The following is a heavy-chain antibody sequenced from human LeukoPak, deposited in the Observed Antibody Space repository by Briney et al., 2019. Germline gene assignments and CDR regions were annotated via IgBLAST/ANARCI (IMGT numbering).Heavy chain of an antibody. CDR1: GFTFSNYG. CDR2: ISDSGST. Sequence: PGGSLRLSCAASGFTFSNYGMSWVRQAPGKGLEWVSAISDSGSTYYADSVKGRFTISRDNSKNTLYLQMNSLRAEDTAVYYCAKRVPYSSSSVYFDSWGQGTLVTDPS. D-gene: IGHD6-6*01. CDR3: AKRVPYSSSSVYFDS. V-gene: IGHV3-23*05. J-gene: IGHJ4*02.